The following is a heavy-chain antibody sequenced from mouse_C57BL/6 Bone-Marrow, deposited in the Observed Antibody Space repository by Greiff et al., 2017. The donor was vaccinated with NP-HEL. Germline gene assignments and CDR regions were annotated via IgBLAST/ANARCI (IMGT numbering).Heavy chain of an antibody. CDR3: TTGGIYYDYDGWFAY. CDR2: IDPENGDT. Sequence: VQLQQSGAELVRPGASVKLSCTASGFNIKDDYMHWVKQRPEQGLEWIGWIDPENGDTEYAPKFQGKATLTADTSSNTAYLQLSSLTSEDTAVYYCTTGGIYYDYDGWFAYWGQGTLVTVSA. D-gene: IGHD2-4*01. V-gene: IGHV14-4*01. CDR1: GFNIKDDY. J-gene: IGHJ3*01.